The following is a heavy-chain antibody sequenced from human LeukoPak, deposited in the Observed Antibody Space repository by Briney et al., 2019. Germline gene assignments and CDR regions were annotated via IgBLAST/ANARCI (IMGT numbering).Heavy chain of an antibody. CDR2: INHSGST. Sequence: SETLSLTYAVFGGSFSGYYWTWIRQPPEKGLEWIGEINHSGSTNSNPSLKSRVTMSVDTSKNQFSLTLTSVTAADTAVYYRARKNPRTNVVGAVPRYWFDPWGQGTLVTVSS. J-gene: IGHJ5*02. CDR1: GGSFSGYY. CDR3: ARKNPRTNVVGAVPRYWFDP. D-gene: IGHD1-26*01. V-gene: IGHV4-34*01.